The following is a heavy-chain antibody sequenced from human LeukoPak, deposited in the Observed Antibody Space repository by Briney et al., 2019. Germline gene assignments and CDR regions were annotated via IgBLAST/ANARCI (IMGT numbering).Heavy chain of an antibody. CDR1: GFTFDDYA. J-gene: IGHJ4*02. CDR2: ISWNSGSI. CDR3: AKEHYYDSSGYFSAPFDY. Sequence: PGGSLRLSCAASGFTFDDYAMPWVRQAPGKGLEWVSGISWNSGSIGYADSVKGRFTISRDNAKNSLYLQMNSLRAEDTALYYCAKEHYYDSSGYFSAPFDYWGQGTLVTVSS. D-gene: IGHD3-22*01. V-gene: IGHV3-9*01.